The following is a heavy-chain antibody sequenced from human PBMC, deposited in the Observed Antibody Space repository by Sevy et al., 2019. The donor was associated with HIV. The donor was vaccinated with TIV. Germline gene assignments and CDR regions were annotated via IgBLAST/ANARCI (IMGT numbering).Heavy chain of an antibody. CDR1: GFTFSSYA. CDR2: IGGSADYT. V-gene: IGHV3-23*01. J-gene: IGHJ4*02. Sequence: GGSLRLSCVTSGFTFSSYAMSWVRQTPGKGLEWVSAIGGSADYTYYADSVMGRFTISRDNSKNTLYLEMNGQRAEDTAVYYCAKAVSEHSYTDYWGQGTLVTVSS. CDR3: AKAVSEHSYTDY. D-gene: IGHD3-16*02.